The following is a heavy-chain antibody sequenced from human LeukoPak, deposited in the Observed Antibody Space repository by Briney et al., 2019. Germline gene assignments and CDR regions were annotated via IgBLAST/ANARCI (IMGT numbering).Heavy chain of an antibody. Sequence: SETLSLTCTVSGGSISSSSYYWGWIRQPPGKGLEWIGSIYYSGSTNYNPSLKSRVTISVDTSKNQFSLKLSSVTAADTAVYYCARGGYSNYGENWFDPWGQGTLVTVSS. V-gene: IGHV4-39*07. CDR3: ARGGYSNYGENWFDP. CDR2: IYYSGST. J-gene: IGHJ5*02. D-gene: IGHD4-11*01. CDR1: GGSISSSSYY.